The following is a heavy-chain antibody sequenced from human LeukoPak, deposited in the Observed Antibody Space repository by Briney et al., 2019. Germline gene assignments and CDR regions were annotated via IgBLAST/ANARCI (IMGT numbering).Heavy chain of an antibody. Sequence: PGGSLRLSCAASGFTFSSYWMHWVRQAPGKGLVWVSRINSDGSSTSYADSVKGRFTISRDNAKNTLYLQMNSLRAEDTAVYYCARAAQLPWYFDLWGRGTLVTVSS. CDR2: INSDGSST. CDR3: ARAAQLPWYFDL. J-gene: IGHJ2*01. D-gene: IGHD1-26*01. V-gene: IGHV3-74*01. CDR1: GFTFSSYW.